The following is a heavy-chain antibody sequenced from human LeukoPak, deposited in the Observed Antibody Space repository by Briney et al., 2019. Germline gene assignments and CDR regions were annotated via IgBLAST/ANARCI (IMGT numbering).Heavy chain of an antibody. CDR3: AREGGPYRPLDY. CDR2: VDLQGST. CDR1: GGSITNTNY. J-gene: IGHJ4*02. V-gene: IGHV4-4*02. Sequence: PSGTLSLTCGVSGGSITNTNYWTWVRQPPGKGLEWIGEVDLQGSTNYNPSLMGRVAISVDTSENHISLQLTSVTAADTAVYYCAREGGPYRPLDYSGQGTLVTVSS.